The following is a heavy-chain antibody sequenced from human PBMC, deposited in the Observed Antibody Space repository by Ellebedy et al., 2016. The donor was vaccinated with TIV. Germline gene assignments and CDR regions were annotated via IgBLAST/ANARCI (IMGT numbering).Heavy chain of an antibody. V-gene: IGHV3-23*01. J-gene: IGHJ3*02. Sequence: PGGSLRLSCAASGFNFGGHAMKWVRQAPGKGLEWVSSISSSAYTTHYADSVKGRFTISRDNSRNTLYLQMNSLRGEDTAVYFCAKDVRYTTGWGGAIDIWGQGAMVTVSS. CDR1: GFNFGGHA. CDR2: ISSSAYTT. CDR3: AKDVRYTTGWGGAIDI. D-gene: IGHD2-8*02.